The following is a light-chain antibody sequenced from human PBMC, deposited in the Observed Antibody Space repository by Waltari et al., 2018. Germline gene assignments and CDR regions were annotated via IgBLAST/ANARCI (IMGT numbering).Light chain of an antibody. J-gene: IGKJ1*01. CDR1: QSISSY. CDR2: AAS. Sequence: DIQMTQSPSSLSASVGERVTITCRASQSISSYLNWNQQKPGKAPKLLIYAASKLQSGVPSRFSGSGSGTDFTLTISSLQPEDFATYYCQQSYNTPWTFGQGTKVEIK. V-gene: IGKV1-39*01. CDR3: QQSYNTPWT.